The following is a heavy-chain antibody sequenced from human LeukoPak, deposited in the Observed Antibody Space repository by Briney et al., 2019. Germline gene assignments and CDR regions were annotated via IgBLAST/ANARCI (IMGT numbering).Heavy chain of an antibody. D-gene: IGHD6-19*01. V-gene: IGHV1-8*02. CDR2: MNPNSGNT. CDR3: ARPRHTYSSGWYPGFDP. Sequence: GASVKVSCKASGYTFTSYDINWVRQATGQGLEWMGWMNPNSGNTGYAQKFQGRVTMTRDTSISTAYMELSRLRSDDTAVYYCARPRHTYSSGWYPGFDPWGQGTLVTVSS. CDR1: GYTFTSYD. J-gene: IGHJ5*02.